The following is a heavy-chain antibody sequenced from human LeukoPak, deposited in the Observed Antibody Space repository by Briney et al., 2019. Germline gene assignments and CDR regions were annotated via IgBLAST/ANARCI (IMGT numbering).Heavy chain of an antibody. J-gene: IGHJ4*02. CDR2: IIPILDLA. CDR3: ATPSRTEDGDYGVC. D-gene: IGHD4-17*01. V-gene: IGHV1-69*04. Sequence: SVKVSCKAPGVIFSNFAFNWVRQAPGQGLEWMGRIIPILDLAHLTQKFQGRLTITADKSTNTGYMELSSLTAEDTAVYYCATPSRTEDGDYGVCWGQGTLVTVSS. CDR1: GVIFSNFA.